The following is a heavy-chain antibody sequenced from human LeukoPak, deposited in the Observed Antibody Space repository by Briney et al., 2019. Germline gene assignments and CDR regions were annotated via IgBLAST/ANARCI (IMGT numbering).Heavy chain of an antibody. Sequence: KPSETLSLTCTVSGGSISSYYWSWIRQPAGKGLEWIGYIYYSGSTNYNPSLKSRVTISVDTSKNQFSLKLSSVTAADTAVYYCAGRRGYCSGGSCYNFDYWGQGTLVTVSS. J-gene: IGHJ4*02. CDR2: IYYSGST. D-gene: IGHD2-15*01. V-gene: IGHV4-59*01. CDR3: AGRRGYCSGGSCYNFDY. CDR1: GGSISSYY.